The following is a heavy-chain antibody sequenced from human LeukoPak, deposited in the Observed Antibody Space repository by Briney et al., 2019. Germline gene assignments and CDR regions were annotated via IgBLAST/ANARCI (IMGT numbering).Heavy chain of an antibody. CDR2: ISNSGSII. CDR1: GFIFSNYE. Sequence: GWSLRLSCAASGFIFSNYEMNWVRQAPGKGLEWVSYISNSGSIIYYADSVKGRFTISRDNAKNSLYLQMNSLRAEDTAVYYCARSTYYSDSSPYPFHYWGQGSMVTVSS. D-gene: IGHD3-22*01. J-gene: IGHJ1*01. CDR3: ARSTYYSDSSPYPFHY. V-gene: IGHV3-48*03.